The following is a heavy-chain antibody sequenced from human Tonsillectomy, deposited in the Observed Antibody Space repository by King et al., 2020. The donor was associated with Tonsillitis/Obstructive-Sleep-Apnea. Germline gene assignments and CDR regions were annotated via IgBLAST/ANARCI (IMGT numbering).Heavy chain of an antibody. CDR2: INHSGST. CDR1: GGSFSGYY. Sequence: VQLQQWGAGLLKPSETLSLTCAVYGGSFSGYYWSWIRQPPGKGLEWIGEINHSGSTNYNPSLKSRVTISVDTSKNQFSLKLSSVTAADTAVYYCARGLYGDYFHYWGQGTLVTVSS. J-gene: IGHJ4*02. D-gene: IGHD4-17*01. CDR3: ARGLYGDYFHY. V-gene: IGHV4-34*01.